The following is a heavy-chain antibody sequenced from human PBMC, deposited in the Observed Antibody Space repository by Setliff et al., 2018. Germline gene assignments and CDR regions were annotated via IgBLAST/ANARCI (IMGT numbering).Heavy chain of an antibody. CDR1: GDSFNNYA. D-gene: IGHD2-15*01. CDR2: IIPMFGTP. CDR3: ARSPAVLGIVYLDP. J-gene: IGHJ5*02. Sequence: SVKVSCKASGDSFNNYAISWVRQAPGQGLEWMGGIIPMFGTPAYAQKFQDRVTITTDESTSTAYMELDSLRSGDTAVYYCARSPAVLGIVYLDPWGQGTLVTVSS. V-gene: IGHV1-69*05.